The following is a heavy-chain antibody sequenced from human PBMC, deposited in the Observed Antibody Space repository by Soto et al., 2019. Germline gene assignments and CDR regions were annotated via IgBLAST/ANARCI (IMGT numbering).Heavy chain of an antibody. D-gene: IGHD3-10*01. V-gene: IGHV3-23*01. Sequence: GGSLRLSCAASGFIFENFGMSWVRQGPGKGLEWISSISGSGFKKYYADSVKGRFTISRDNSKSTVYLELNNLNAEDTAVYHCAQKYGLESVPHAPLHCFGPCGQGRVFTVSS. CDR3: AQKYGLESVPHAPLHCFGP. CDR1: GFIFENFG. J-gene: IGHJ5*02. CDR2: ISGSGFKK.